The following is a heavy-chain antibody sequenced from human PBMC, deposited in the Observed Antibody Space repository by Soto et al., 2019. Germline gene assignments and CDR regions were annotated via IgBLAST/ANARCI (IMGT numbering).Heavy chain of an antibody. CDR3: ARDSLVTTSWMDV. J-gene: IGHJ6*04. V-gene: IGHV3-53*04. CDR2: IYSGGST. D-gene: IGHD4-4*01. Sequence: EVQLVESGGGLVQPGGSLRLSCAASGFTVSSNYMSWVRQAPGKGLEWGSVIYSGGSTYYADSVKGRFTISRHNSKNTLYLQMNSLRAEDTVVYYCARDSLVTTSWMDVWGKGTTVTVSS. CDR1: GFTVSSNY.